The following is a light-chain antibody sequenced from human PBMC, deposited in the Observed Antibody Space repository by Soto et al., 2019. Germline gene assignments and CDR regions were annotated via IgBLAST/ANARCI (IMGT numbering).Light chain of an antibody. V-gene: IGKV1-39*01. Sequence: DIQMAQSPSSLSASVGDRVTVTCRASQSVSTYLNWYQHKLGKAPKLLIYDASTLQRGVPSRFSGSGSATEFTLTIDSLQPEDFATYYCQQSYRIPINFGGGTKVDIK. CDR2: DAS. J-gene: IGKJ4*01. CDR1: QSVSTY. CDR3: QQSYRIPIN.